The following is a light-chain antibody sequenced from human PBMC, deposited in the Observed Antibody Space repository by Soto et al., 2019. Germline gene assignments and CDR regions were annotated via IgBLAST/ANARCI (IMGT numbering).Light chain of an antibody. J-gene: IGKJ2*01. Sequence: DIPMTQSPSSLSASVGDRVTITCQASQDISNYLNWYQQKPGKAPKLLIYDASNLETGVPSRFSGSGSGTDFTFTISSLQPEDNATYYCQQYDNLPYTFGQGTKLEIK. V-gene: IGKV1-33*01. CDR3: QQYDNLPYT. CDR1: QDISNY. CDR2: DAS.